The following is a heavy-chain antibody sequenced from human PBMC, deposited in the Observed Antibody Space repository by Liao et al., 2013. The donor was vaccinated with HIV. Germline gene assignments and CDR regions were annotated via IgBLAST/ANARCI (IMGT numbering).Heavy chain of an antibody. CDR3: ATINLVRGLGAHAFDI. Sequence: QVQLQQWGAGVLKSSETLSLTCAVYGGSLAGYYWTWIRQPPGKGLEWIGRIYTSGSTNYNPSLKSRVTISVDTSKNQFSLKLSSVTAADTAVYYCATINLVRGLGAHAFDIWGQGTVVTVS. V-gene: IGHV4-59*10. D-gene: IGHD3-10*01. J-gene: IGHJ3*02. CDR1: GGSLAGYY. CDR2: IYTSGST.